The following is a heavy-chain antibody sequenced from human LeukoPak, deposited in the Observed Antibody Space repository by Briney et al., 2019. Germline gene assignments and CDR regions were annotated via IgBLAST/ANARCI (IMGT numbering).Heavy chain of an antibody. CDR2: INTNTGNP. Sequence: ASVKVSCKASGYILTNYAMNWVRQAPGQGLEWMGWINTNTGNPTYAQGFTGRFVFSLDTSVSTAYLQISSLKAEDTAVYYCARDYDFWSGYYYYMDVWGKGTTVTVSS. CDR3: ARDYDFWSGYYYYMDV. CDR1: GYILTNYA. D-gene: IGHD3-3*01. J-gene: IGHJ6*03. V-gene: IGHV7-4-1*02.